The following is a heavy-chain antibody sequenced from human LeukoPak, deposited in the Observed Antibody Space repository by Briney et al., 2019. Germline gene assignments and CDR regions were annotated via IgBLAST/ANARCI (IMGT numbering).Heavy chain of an antibody. CDR3: ARGALPSSHSTSYYPDY. CDR2: INHSGST. D-gene: IGHD3-22*01. CDR1: GGSFSGYY. J-gene: IGHJ4*02. Sequence: SETLSLTCAVYGGSFSGYYWSWIRQPPGKGLEWIGEINHSGSTNYNPSLKSRVTISVDTSKNQFSLKLSSVTAADTAVYYCARGALPSSHSTSYYPDYWGQGTLVTVSS. V-gene: IGHV4-34*01.